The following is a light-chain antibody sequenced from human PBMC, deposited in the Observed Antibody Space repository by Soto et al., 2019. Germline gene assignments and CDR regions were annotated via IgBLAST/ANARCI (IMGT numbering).Light chain of an antibody. Sequence: QSVLTQPASVSGSPGQSITIPCTGTSSDVGGYNYVSWYQQHPRKAPKLMIYDVSNRPSGVSYRFSGSKSGNTASLTISGLQAEDEADYYCSSYTSSSTLYVFGTGTKVTVL. CDR1: SSDVGGYNY. J-gene: IGLJ1*01. CDR2: DVS. V-gene: IGLV2-14*01. CDR3: SSYTSSSTLYV.